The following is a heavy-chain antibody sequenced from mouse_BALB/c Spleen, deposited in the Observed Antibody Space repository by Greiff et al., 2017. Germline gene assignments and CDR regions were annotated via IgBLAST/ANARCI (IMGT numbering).Heavy chain of an antibody. J-gene: IGHJ4*01. Sequence: EVKVVESGGGLVKPGGSLKLSCAASGFTFSSYTMSWVRQTPEKRLEWVATISSGGSYTYYPDSVKGRFTISRDNAKNTLYLQMSSLKSEDTAMYYCTRDRDGYYGAMDYWGQGTSVTVSS. V-gene: IGHV5-6-4*01. CDR2: ISSGGSYT. D-gene: IGHD2-3*01. CDR1: GFTFSSYT. CDR3: TRDRDGYYGAMDY.